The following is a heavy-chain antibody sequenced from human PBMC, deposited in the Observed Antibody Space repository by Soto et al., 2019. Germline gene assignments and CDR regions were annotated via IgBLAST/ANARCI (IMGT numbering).Heavy chain of an antibody. CDR1: GVTFSSET. Sequence: QVQLVQSGADVKKPGSSVKVSCQASGVTFSSETLGWVRQAPGQGLEWVGGIIPLVGTASYAQKFQGRVTITADEPTSTVYMELSSLRSDDTAVYFCATGLGEYPASPFDAWGQGTLVTVSS. CDR3: ATGLGEYPASPFDA. D-gene: IGHD2-2*02. V-gene: IGHV1-69*01. J-gene: IGHJ4*02. CDR2: IIPLVGTA.